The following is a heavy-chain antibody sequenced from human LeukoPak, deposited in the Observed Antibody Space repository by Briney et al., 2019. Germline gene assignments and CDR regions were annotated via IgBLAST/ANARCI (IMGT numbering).Heavy chain of an antibody. CDR1: GGSISSYY. D-gene: IGHD3-22*01. CDR2: INHSGST. CDR3: ARNLVVITGAYYYYCMDV. V-gene: IGHV4-34*01. Sequence: KTSETLSLTCTVSGGSISSYYWSWIRQPPGKGLEWIGEINHSGSTNYNPSLKSRVTISVDTSKNQFSLKLSSVTAADTAVYYCARNLVVITGAYYYYCMDVWGKGTTVTISS. J-gene: IGHJ6*03.